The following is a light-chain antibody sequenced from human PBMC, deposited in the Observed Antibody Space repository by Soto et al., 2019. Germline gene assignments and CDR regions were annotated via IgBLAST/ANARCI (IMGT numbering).Light chain of an antibody. J-gene: IGLJ1*01. V-gene: IGLV4-60*03. CDR3: ETSDSNTHV. CDR1: SGYTKYI. Sequence: QPVLTQSSSASASLGSSVKLTCTLSSGYTKYIVTWHQQQPGKAPRYLMRLEGGGKYNKGNGVPERFSGSSSGADRYLTISNLQSDDEADYYCETSDSNTHVFGPGTKLTVL. CDR2: LEGGGKY.